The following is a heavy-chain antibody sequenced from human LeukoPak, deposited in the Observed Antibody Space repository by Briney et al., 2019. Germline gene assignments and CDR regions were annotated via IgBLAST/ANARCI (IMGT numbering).Heavy chain of an antibody. Sequence: SSETLSLTCTVSGGSISSSSYYWGWIRQPPGKGLEWIGSISYSGSTYYNPSLKSPVTISVDTSKNQFFLKLSSVTAADTAVYYCARSRGYYGSGSYRDPNWFDPWGQGTLVTVSS. V-gene: IGHV4-39*07. D-gene: IGHD3-10*01. CDR3: ARSRGYYGSGSYRDPNWFDP. J-gene: IGHJ5*02. CDR2: ISYSGST. CDR1: GGSISSSSYY.